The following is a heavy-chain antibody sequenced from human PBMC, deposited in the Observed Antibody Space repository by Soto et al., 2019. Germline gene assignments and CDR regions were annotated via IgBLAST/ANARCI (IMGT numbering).Heavy chain of an antibody. CDR3: GSDYDSGGYIRY. CDR2: IHYRGST. Sequence: QVQLHESGPGLVRPSQTLSLTCNVSGGSISTADYYWSWIRQPPGKGLEWIGYIHYRGSTYYSPSLESRVAISMDSSKKPSSLNLTSVPAADTAVYFCGSDYDSGGYIRYWGPGTLVPVSS. J-gene: IGHJ4*01. V-gene: IGHV4-30-4*01. CDR1: GGSISTADYY. D-gene: IGHD3-22*01.